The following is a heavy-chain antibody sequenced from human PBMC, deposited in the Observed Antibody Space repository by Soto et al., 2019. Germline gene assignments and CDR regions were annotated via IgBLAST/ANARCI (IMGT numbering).Heavy chain of an antibody. D-gene: IGHD2-15*01. V-gene: IGHV3-66*01. Sequence: GGSLRLSCAASGFTVSSNYMSWVRQAPGKGLEWVSVIYSGGSTYYADSVKGRFTISKDNSKNTLYLQMNSLRAEDTAVYYCARGTRILYSENAFDIWGQGTMVTVSS. CDR1: GFTVSSNY. CDR3: ARGTRILYSENAFDI. CDR2: IYSGGST. J-gene: IGHJ3*02.